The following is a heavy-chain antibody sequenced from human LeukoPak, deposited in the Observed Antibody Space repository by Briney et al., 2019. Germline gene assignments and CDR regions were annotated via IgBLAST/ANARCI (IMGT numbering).Heavy chain of an antibody. CDR1: GGSISSHY. D-gene: IGHD3-10*01. J-gene: IGHJ5*02. Sequence: SETLSLTCTVSGGSISSHYWSWIRQPPGKGLEWIGYIYYSGSTNYNPSLKSRVTISVDTSKNQFSLKLSSVTAADTAVYYCARDRFNMGYGSLKAYNWFDPWGQGTLVTVSS. CDR2: IYYSGST. V-gene: IGHV4-59*11. CDR3: ARDRFNMGYGSLKAYNWFDP.